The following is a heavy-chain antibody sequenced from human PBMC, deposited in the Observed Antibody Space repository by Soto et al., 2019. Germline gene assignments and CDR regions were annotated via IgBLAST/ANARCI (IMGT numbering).Heavy chain of an antibody. J-gene: IGHJ5*02. Sequence: GGSLRLPCGASGFTFNSDSMNWVRQGPGKGLEWVSYISSSSSTIYYADSVKGRFTISRDNAKNSLYLQMNSLRAEDTAVYYCARDKYCSGGSCYYHQGFDPWGQGTLVTVSS. CDR1: GFTFNSDS. CDR3: ARDKYCSGGSCYYHQGFDP. CDR2: ISSSSSTI. D-gene: IGHD2-15*01. V-gene: IGHV3-48*01.